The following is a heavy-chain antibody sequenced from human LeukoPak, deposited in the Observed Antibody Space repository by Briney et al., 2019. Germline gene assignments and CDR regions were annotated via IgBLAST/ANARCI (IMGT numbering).Heavy chain of an antibody. CDR2: IIPILGIA. Sequence: SVKVSCKASGGTFTSYAISWVRQAPGQGLEWMGRIIPILGIANYAQKFQGRVTITADKSTSTAYMELSSLRSEDTAVYYCARDPFYYGSGSNDVWGQGTTVTVSS. D-gene: IGHD3-10*01. V-gene: IGHV1-69*04. J-gene: IGHJ6*02. CDR1: GGTFTSYA. CDR3: ARDPFYYGSGSNDV.